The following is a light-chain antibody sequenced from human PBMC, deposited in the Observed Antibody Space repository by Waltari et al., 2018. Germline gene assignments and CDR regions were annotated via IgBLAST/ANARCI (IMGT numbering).Light chain of an antibody. J-gene: IGLJ2*01. CDR2: DVS. Sequence: QSALTQPASVSGSPGQSITISCTGPSSDVGSYNYVSWYQQHSGKVPKVIIYDVSNRPSGVSNRFSGSKSGNTASLTISGLQAEDEADYYCSLYTTSSVLFGGGTKLTVL. V-gene: IGLV2-14*03. CDR1: SSDVGSYNY. CDR3: SLYTTSSVL.